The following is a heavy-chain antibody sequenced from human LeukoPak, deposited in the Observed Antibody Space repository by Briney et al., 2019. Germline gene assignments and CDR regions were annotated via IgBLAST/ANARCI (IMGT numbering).Heavy chain of an antibody. V-gene: IGHV3-21*01. CDR2: ISGSSSHR. CDR3: AKDLDYYDSSGPPYYFDY. CDR1: GVTFSSYS. D-gene: IGHD3-22*01. Sequence: GGSLRLSCAVSGVTFSSYSMNWVRQAPGKGVEWVSSISGSSSHRYYADSVSGRFTISRDNAKNSLYLQINSLRAEDTAVYCCAKDLDYYDSSGPPYYFDYWGQGTLVTVSS. J-gene: IGHJ4*02.